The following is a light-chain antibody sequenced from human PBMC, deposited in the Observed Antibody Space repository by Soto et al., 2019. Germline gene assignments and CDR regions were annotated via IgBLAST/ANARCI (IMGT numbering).Light chain of an antibody. Sequence: QSALTQPPSASGSPGQSVTISCTGTSSDVGKYDYVSWYQQYAGKTPKLLIYDVSKRPSGVPDRFSGSKSGNTASLSISGLQAEDEADYYCCSYAGTYTEVFGGGTKLTVL. CDR3: CSYAGTYTEV. J-gene: IGLJ2*01. V-gene: IGLV2-11*01. CDR1: SSDVGKYDY. CDR2: DVS.